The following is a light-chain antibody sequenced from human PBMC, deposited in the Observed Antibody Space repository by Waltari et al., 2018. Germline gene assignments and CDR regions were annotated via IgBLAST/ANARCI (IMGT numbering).Light chain of an antibody. CDR2: DAS. CDR1: QSVSRY. J-gene: IGKJ3*01. V-gene: IGKV3-11*01. Sequence: EIVLTQSPATLSLSPGERATLSCRASQSVSRYLVWYQQKPGQAPRLLIYDASTRATGIPARFSGSGSGTDYTLTISSLGPEDFAVYYCLQHSDWPRFTFGPGTKVDIK. CDR3: LQHSDWPRFT.